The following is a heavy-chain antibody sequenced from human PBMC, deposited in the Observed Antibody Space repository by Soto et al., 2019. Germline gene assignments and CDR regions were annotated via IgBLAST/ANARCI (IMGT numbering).Heavy chain of an antibody. V-gene: IGHV3-66*01. D-gene: IGHD5-18*01. J-gene: IGHJ4*02. Sequence: PGGSLRVSCAAAGFTVRSNYMSWVRQAPGKGLEWVSVIYSGGSTYYADSVKGRFTISRDNSKNTLYLQMNSLRAEDTAVYYCARAVGYSYGEFDYWGQGTLVTVSS. CDR2: IYSGGST. CDR3: ARAVGYSYGEFDY. CDR1: GFTVRSNY.